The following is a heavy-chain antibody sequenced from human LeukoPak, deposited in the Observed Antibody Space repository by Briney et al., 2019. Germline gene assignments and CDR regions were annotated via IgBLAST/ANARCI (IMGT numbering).Heavy chain of an antibody. D-gene: IGHD5-12*01. CDR3: ARSDIMATSGFDA. V-gene: IGHV1-2*02. CDR1: GYTFTGYY. J-gene: IGHJ5*02. Sequence: ASVKVSCKASGYTFTGYYMHWVRQAPGQGLEWMGWINPNSGGTNYAQKFQGRVTMTRDTSISTAYMELSRLRSDDTAVYYCARSDIMATSGFDAWGQGTLVTVSS. CDR2: INPNSGGT.